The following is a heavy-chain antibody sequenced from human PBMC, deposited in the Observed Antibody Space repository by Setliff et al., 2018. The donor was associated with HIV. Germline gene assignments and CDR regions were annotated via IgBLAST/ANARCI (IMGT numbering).Heavy chain of an antibody. D-gene: IGHD2-8*02. Sequence: GGSLRLSCAASGFTFSSHWMSWIRQAPGKGLEWVASIKQDGSEKYFVDSVKGRFTISRDNAKNSLYLQMNSLRAEGTALYYCAKRTALTGGPFDYWGQGTLVTVSS. CDR1: GFTFSSHW. J-gene: IGHJ4*02. CDR2: IKQDGSEK. V-gene: IGHV3-7*03. CDR3: AKRTALTGGPFDY.